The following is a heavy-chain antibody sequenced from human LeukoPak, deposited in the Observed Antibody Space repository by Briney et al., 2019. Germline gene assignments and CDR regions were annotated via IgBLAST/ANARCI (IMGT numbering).Heavy chain of an antibody. J-gene: IGHJ4*02. D-gene: IGHD3-22*01. V-gene: IGHV3-23*01. CDR3: ARDLYYDSSGTDY. CDR2: ISGSGGST. Sequence: GGSLRLSCAASGFTFSSYAMSWVRQAPGKGLEWVSAISGSGGSTYYADSVKGRFTISRDNAKNSLYLQMNSLRAEDTAVYYCARDLYYDSSGTDYWGQGTLVTVSS. CDR1: GFTFSSYA.